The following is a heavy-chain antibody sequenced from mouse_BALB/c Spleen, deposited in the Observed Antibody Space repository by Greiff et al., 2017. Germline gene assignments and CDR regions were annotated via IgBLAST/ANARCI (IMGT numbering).Heavy chain of an antibody. D-gene: IGHD3-1*01. V-gene: IGHV5-6-3*01. J-gene: IGHJ4*01. CDR3: AREGANYAMDY. Sequence: EVHLVESGGGLVQPGGSLKLSCAASGFTFSSYVMSWVRQTPDKRLELVATINSNGGSTYYPDSVKGRFTISRDNAKNTLYLQMSSLKSEDTAMYYCAREGANYAMDYWGQGTSVTVSS. CDR1: GFTFSSYV. CDR2: INSNGGST.